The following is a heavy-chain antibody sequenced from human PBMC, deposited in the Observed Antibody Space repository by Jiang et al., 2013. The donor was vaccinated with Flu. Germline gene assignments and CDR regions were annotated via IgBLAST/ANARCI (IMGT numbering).Heavy chain of an antibody. CDR2: INHSGST. D-gene: IGHD3-16*01. V-gene: IGHV4-34*01. CDR3: ASLYYDYVWGSQHPNGDY. CDR1: GGSFSGYY. Sequence: GLLKPSETLSLTCAVYGGSFSGYYWSWIRQPPGKGLEWIGEINHSGSTNYNPSLKSRVTISVDTSKNQFSLKLSSVTAADTAVYYCASLYYDYVWGSQHPNGDYWGQGTLVTVSS. J-gene: IGHJ4*02.